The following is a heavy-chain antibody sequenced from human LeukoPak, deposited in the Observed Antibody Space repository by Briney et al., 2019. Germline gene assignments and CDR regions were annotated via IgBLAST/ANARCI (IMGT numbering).Heavy chain of an antibody. CDR3: ARANERAAAADDFDY. CDR2: ISAYNGNT. CDR1: GYTFTSYG. D-gene: IGHD6-13*01. Sequence: ASVKVSCKASGYTFTSYGISWVRQAPGQGLEWMGWISAYNGNTNYAQKLQGRVTMTTDTSTSTAYMELRSLRSDDTAVYYCARANERAAAADDFDYWGQGTLVTVSS. V-gene: IGHV1-18*01. J-gene: IGHJ4*02.